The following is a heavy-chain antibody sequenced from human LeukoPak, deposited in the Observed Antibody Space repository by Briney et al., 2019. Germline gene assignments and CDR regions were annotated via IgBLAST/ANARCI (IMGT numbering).Heavy chain of an antibody. J-gene: IGHJ6*02. Sequence: PGGSLRLSCAASGFTFSSYAMNWVRQAPGKGLEWVSAVSGSGGTTYYADSVKGRFTISRDSSKSTLYLQMNSLRAEDTAVYYCAKTSREGSGTYFDFYYGMDVWGQGTTVIVSS. CDR2: VSGSGGTT. CDR3: AKTSREGSGTYFDFYYGMDV. CDR1: GFTFSSYA. D-gene: IGHD1-26*01. V-gene: IGHV3-23*01.